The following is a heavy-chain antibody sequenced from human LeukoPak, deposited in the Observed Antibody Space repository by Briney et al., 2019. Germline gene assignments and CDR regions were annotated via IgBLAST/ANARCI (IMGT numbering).Heavy chain of an antibody. CDR3: ARELGYCSSTSCPKYYYGMDV. Sequence: PGGSLRLYCAASGFTFSNYAMHWVRQAPGKGLEWVAVISNDGSNKYYADSVRGRFTISRDNSKNTLYLQMNSLRAEYTAVYYCARELGYCSSTSCPKYYYGMDVWGQGTTVTVPS. D-gene: IGHD2-2*01. CDR1: GFTFSNYA. J-gene: IGHJ6*02. V-gene: IGHV3-30-3*01. CDR2: ISNDGSNK.